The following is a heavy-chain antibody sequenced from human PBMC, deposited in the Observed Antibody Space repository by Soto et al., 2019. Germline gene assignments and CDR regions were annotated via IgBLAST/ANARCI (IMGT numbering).Heavy chain of an antibody. CDR1: GGTFSSYA. CDR2: IIPIFGTA. D-gene: IGHD1-7*01. J-gene: IGHJ4*02. V-gene: IGHV1-69*13. CDR3: ASAKDWNYQSDY. Sequence: SVRVSCKASGGTFSSYAISWVRQAPGQGLEWMGGIIPIFGTANYAQKSQGRVTITADESTSTAYMELSSLRSEDTAVYYCASAKDWNYQSDYWGQGTLVTVSS.